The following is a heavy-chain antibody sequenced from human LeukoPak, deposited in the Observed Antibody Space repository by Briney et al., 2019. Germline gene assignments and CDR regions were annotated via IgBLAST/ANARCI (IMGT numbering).Heavy chain of an antibody. D-gene: IGHD3-16*01. CDR3: ARDMSENPNYYYYGMDV. Sequence: PGGSLRLSCAASGFTFSSYAMHWVRQAPGKGLEWVAVISYDGSNKYYADSVKGRFTISRDNSKNTLYLQMNSLRAEDTAVYYCARDMSENPNYYYYGMDVWGEGTTVTVSS. CDR1: GFTFSSYA. J-gene: IGHJ6*04. V-gene: IGHV3-30*04. CDR2: ISYDGSNK.